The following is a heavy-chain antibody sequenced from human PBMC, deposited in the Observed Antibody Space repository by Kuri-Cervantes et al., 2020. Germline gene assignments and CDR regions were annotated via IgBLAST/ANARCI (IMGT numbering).Heavy chain of an antibody. V-gene: IGHV4-59*13. CDR3: ARDDDTDYYYYYMDV. D-gene: IGHD3-22*01. CDR1: GGSISNYY. Sequence: SETLSLTCTVSGGSISNYYWSWIRQPPGKGLEWIGYISYSGSTNYNPSLKSQVTISVDTSKNQFSLKLSSVTAADTAVYYCARDDDTDYYYYYMDVWGKGTTVTVSS. J-gene: IGHJ6*03. CDR2: ISYSGST.